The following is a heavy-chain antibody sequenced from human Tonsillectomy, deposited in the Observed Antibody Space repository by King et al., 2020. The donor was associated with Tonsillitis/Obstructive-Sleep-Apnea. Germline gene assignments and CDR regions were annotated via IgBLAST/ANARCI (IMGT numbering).Heavy chain of an antibody. CDR2: IYWDDDK. V-gene: IGHV2-5*02. D-gene: IGHD3-16*01. J-gene: IGHJ5*02. Sequence: TLKESGPTLMKPTQTLTLTCTFSGFSLSTSEMGVGWIRQPPEKALEWLGIIYWDDDKRYSPSLKGRLTITKDTSKNQVVLTMTNMDPMDTATYYCAHGHYLWGSYPYWWFDPWGQGTLVTVSS. CDR3: AHGHYLWGSYPYWWFDP. CDR1: GFSLSTSEMG.